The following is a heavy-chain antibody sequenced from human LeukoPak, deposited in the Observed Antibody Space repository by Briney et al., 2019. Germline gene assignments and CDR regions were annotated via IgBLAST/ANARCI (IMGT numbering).Heavy chain of an antibody. CDR1: GFTFSSYA. CDR2: IAYDGSNK. V-gene: IGHV3-30-3*01. Sequence: PGRSLRLSCAASGFTFSSYAMHWVRQAPGKGLEWVAVIAYDGSNKYYADSVKGRFTISRDNSKNTLYLQMNSLRAEDTAVYYCARDSFQDGDHYYFDYWGQGTLVTVSS. CDR3: ARDSFQDGDHYYFDY. J-gene: IGHJ4*02. D-gene: IGHD4-17*01.